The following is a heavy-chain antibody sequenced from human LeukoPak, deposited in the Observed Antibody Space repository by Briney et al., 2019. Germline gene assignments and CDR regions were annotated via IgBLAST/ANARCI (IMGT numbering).Heavy chain of an antibody. Sequence: GGSLRLSCAVSGFTFSDHFLDWVRQAPGKGLEWVGRSRNKARSYTTEYAASVKGRFTISRDDSKNSLYLQMNSLNIDDTAVYYCVRVGFVAGSYYLDSWGQGTLVTVST. CDR1: GFTFSDHF. J-gene: IGHJ4*02. V-gene: IGHV3-72*01. D-gene: IGHD6-19*01. CDR3: VRVGFVAGSYYLDS. CDR2: SRNKARSYTT.